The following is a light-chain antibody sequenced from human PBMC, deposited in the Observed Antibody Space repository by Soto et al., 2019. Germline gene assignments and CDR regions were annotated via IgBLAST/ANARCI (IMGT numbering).Light chain of an antibody. J-gene: IGLJ3*02. CDR3: SSYTSSSTWV. V-gene: IGLV2-14*01. Sequence: QSALTQPASVSVSPGQSITISCTGTSSDVGGYKYVSWYQQHPGKAPKLMIYEVTNRPSGVSNRFSGSKSGNTASLTISGLQAEDEADYYCSSYTSSSTWVFCGGTQLTVL. CDR1: SSDVGGYKY. CDR2: EVT.